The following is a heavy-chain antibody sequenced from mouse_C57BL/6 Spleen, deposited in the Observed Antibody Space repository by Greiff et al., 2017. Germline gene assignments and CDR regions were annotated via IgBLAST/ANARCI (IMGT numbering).Heavy chain of an antibody. CDR1: GFTFSSYA. J-gene: IGHJ2*01. V-gene: IGHV5-4*03. CDR2: ISDGGSYT. CDR3: ARGGYGNYYFDY. D-gene: IGHD2-10*02. Sequence: EVKLMESGGGLVKPGGSLKLSCAASGFTFSSYAMSWVRQTPEKRLEWVATISDGGSYTYYPDNVKGRFTISRDNAKNNLYLQMSHLKSEDTAMYYCARGGYGNYYFDYWGQGTTLTVSS.